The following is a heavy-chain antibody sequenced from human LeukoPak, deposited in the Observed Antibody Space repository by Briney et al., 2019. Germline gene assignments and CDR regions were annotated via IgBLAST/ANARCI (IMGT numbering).Heavy chain of an antibody. CDR1: GYTFTGYY. Sequence: ASVNVSCKASGYTFTGYYMHWVRQAPGQGLEWMGWINPKNGGRSYAQKFQARVTMTTDTSTNTAYMELSSLRFDDTAVYYCASWDAPDFDYWGKGTLVTVSS. V-gene: IGHV1-2*02. CDR2: INPKNGGR. J-gene: IGHJ4*02. D-gene: IGHD1-26*01. CDR3: ASWDAPDFDY.